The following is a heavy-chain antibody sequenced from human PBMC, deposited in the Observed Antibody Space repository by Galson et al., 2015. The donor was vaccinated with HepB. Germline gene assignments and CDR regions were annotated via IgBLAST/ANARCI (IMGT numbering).Heavy chain of an antibody. D-gene: IGHD4-17*01. CDR1: GYTFSNYD. V-gene: IGHV1-8*01. Sequence: SVTVSCKASGYTFSNYDLNWVRQASGQGLEWMGWMNPDNGDTAYAQKFQGRVTMTRDTSISTAYMELSSLRSEDTAVYYCARGLVDYLDSLVPAMGYWGQGTLVTVSS. J-gene: IGHJ4*02. CDR2: MNPDNGDT. CDR3: ARGLVDYLDSLVPAMGY.